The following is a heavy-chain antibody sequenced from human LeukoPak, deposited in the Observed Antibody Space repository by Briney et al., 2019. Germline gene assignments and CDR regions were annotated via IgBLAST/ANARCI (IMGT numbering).Heavy chain of an antibody. Sequence: PGGSLRLSCAASGFTFSSYAMSWVRQAPGKGLEWVSAISGSGGGTYYADSVKGRFTISRDNSKNTLYLQMDSLRAEDTAVYYCAKAQVRGVSSLLPNYWGQGTLVTVSS. CDR1: GFTFSSYA. V-gene: IGHV3-23*01. D-gene: IGHD3-10*01. CDR3: AKAQVRGVSSLLPNY. CDR2: ISGSGGGT. J-gene: IGHJ4*02.